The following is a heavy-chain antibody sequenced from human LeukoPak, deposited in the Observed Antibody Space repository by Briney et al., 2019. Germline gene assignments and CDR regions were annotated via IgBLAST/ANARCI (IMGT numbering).Heavy chain of an antibody. Sequence: PGGSLRLSCAASGFTFSSYSMNWVRQAPGKGLEWVSSISSSSSYIYYADSVKGRFTISRDNAKNSLYLQMNSLRAEDTAVYYCARKKDRYCSGGSCSTFDYWGQGTLVTVSS. CDR3: ARKKDRYCSGGSCSTFDY. CDR1: GFTFSSYS. V-gene: IGHV3-21*01. D-gene: IGHD2-15*01. J-gene: IGHJ4*02. CDR2: ISSSSSYI.